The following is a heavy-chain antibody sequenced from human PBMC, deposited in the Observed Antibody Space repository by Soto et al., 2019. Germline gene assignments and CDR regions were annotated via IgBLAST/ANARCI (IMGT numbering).Heavy chain of an antibody. CDR1: GYIFTSYW. CDR3: ARLLGSGWYATSLDY. V-gene: IGHV5-51*01. Sequence: HGESLKISCKGSGYIFTSYWIGWVRQMPGKGLEWMGIIYPGDSDSRYSPSFQGQVTISADKSISTAYVQWSSLKASDTAIYYCARLLGSGWYATSLDYWGQGTLVTVSS. D-gene: IGHD6-19*01. CDR2: IYPGDSDS. J-gene: IGHJ4*02.